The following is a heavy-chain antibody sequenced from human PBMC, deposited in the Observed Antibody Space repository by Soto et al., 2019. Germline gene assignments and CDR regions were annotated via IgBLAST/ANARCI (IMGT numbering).Heavy chain of an antibody. J-gene: IGHJ4*02. Sequence: ASVKVSCKASGYTFTSYGISWVRQAPGQGLEWMGWISAYNGNTNYAQKFQGRVTMTRDTSISTAYMELSSLRYEDTAVYYCTRGRNSGDGYNGGGYWGQGTRVTVSS. D-gene: IGHD1-1*01. CDR1: GYTFTSYG. CDR2: ISAYNGNT. V-gene: IGHV1-18*04. CDR3: TRGRNSGDGYNGGGY.